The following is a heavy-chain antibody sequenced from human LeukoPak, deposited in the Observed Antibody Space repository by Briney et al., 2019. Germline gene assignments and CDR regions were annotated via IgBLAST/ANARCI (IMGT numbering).Heavy chain of an antibody. CDR2: ISPYNGNT. D-gene: IGHD1-26*01. V-gene: IGHV1-18*01. Sequence: ASVKVSCKASSYTFIRYGITWVRQAPGQGLEWMAWISPYNGNTKYAQKFQGRVTMTTDTSTSAAYMELRSLTSDDTAVYYCAREESIGSYQFLHDYWGQGALVTVSS. CDR1: SYTFIRYG. J-gene: IGHJ4*02. CDR3: AREESIGSYQFLHDY.